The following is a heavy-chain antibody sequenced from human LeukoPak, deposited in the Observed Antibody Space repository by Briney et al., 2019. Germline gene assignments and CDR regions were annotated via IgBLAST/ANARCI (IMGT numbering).Heavy chain of an antibody. J-gene: IGHJ3*02. V-gene: IGHV3-23*01. CDR1: GFTFSSYA. Sequence: QSGGSLRLSCAASGFTFSSYAMSWVRQAPGKGLEWVSAISGSGGSTYYADSVEGRFTVSRDNAKNSLYLQMNSLRAEDTAVYYCARDFLSLRGWRGFDIWGQGTMVTVSS. CDR3: ARDFLSLRGWRGFDI. D-gene: IGHD2/OR15-2a*01. CDR2: ISGSGGST.